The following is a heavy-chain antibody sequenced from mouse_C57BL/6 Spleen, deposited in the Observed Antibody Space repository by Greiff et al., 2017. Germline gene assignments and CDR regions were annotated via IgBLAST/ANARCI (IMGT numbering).Heavy chain of an antibody. D-gene: IGHD2-4*01. CDR2: INPNNGGT. CDR1: GYTFTDYN. Sequence: VQLKESGPELVKPGASVKIPCKASGYTFTDYNMDWVKQSHGKSLEWIGDINPNNGGTIYNQKFKGKATLTVDKSSSTAYMELRSLTSEDTAVYYCARFYDYDGYYFDYWGQGTTLTVSS. V-gene: IGHV1-18*01. J-gene: IGHJ2*01. CDR3: ARFYDYDGYYFDY.